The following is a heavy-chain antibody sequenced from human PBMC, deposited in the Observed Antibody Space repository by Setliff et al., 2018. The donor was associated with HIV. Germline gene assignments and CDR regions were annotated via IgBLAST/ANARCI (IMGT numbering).Heavy chain of an antibody. CDR3: ARGGRKIALTY. J-gene: IGHJ4*02. CDR1: GYSISGSYY. V-gene: IGHV4-38-2*01. CDR2: IYLSGST. D-gene: IGHD3-16*01. Sequence: SETLSLTCAVSGYSISGSYYWAWIRQPPGKGLEWIANIYLSGSTNYNPSLRSRVTISVDTSKNQFSLKLTSVTAADTAVYYCARGGRKIALTYWGQGTLVTVSS.